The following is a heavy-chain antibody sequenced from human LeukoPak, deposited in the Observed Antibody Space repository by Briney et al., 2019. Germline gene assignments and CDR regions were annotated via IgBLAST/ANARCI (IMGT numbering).Heavy chain of an antibody. CDR3: ARILWFGDNWFDP. CDR1: GGSISSGGYY. Sequence: PSETLSLTCTVSGGSISSGGYYWSWIRQHPRKGLEWIGYIYYSGSTYYNPSLKSRVTISVDTSKNQFSLKLSSVTAADTAVYYCARILWFGDNWFDPWGQGTLVTVSS. CDR2: IYYSGST. D-gene: IGHD3-10*01. V-gene: IGHV4-31*03. J-gene: IGHJ5*02.